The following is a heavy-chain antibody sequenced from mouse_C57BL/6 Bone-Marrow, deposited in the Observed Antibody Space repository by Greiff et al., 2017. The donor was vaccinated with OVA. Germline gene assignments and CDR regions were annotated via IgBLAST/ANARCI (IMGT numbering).Heavy chain of an antibody. CDR2: ISNLAYSI. CDR3: ARQNNGSSDYFDY. Sequence: EVKLMESGGGLVQPGGSLKLSCAASGFTFSDYGMAWVRQAPRKGHEWVAFISNLAYSIYYADTVTGRFTISRENAKNTLYLEMSSLRSEDTAMYDCARQNNGSSDYFDYWGQGTTLTVSA. CDR1: GFTFSDYG. J-gene: IGHJ2*01. D-gene: IGHD1-1*01. V-gene: IGHV5-15*01.